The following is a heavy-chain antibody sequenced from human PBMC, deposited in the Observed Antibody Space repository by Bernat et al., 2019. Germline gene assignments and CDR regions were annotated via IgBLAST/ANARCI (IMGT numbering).Heavy chain of an antibody. Sequence: EVQLVESGGGLVKPGGSLRLSCAASGFTFSDYIMNWVRQAPGKGLEWVSSISISSSYISYADSRRGRFPIPRDNAKNSLYLQVNTLRAEDTAVYYCARRSFNRMDDNIFDYWGQGTLVTVSS. V-gene: IGHV3-21*01. CDR1: GFTFSDYI. D-gene: IGHD3-16*02. CDR2: ISISSSYI. J-gene: IGHJ4*02. CDR3: ARRSFNRMDDNIFDY.